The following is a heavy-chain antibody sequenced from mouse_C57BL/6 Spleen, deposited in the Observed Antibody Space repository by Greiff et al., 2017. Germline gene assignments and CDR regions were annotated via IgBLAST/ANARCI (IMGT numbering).Heavy chain of an antibody. V-gene: IGHV1-26*01. Sequence: VQLQQSGPELVKPGASVKISCKASGYTFTDYYMNWVKQSPGQSLEWIGDINPNNGGTSYNQKFKGKATLTVDKSSSTAYMELRSLTSEDSAIYYCARWYYGSERYFDVWGTGTTVTVSS. D-gene: IGHD1-1*01. CDR3: ARWYYGSERYFDV. J-gene: IGHJ1*03. CDR1: GYTFTDYY. CDR2: INPNNGGT.